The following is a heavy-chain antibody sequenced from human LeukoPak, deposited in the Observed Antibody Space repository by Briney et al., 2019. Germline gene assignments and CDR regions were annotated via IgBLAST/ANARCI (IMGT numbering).Heavy chain of an antibody. V-gene: IGHV4-39*07. CDR3: AAVDTAMIFDY. CDR2: IYYSGST. D-gene: IGHD5-18*01. CDR1: GGSISSSSYY. Sequence: SETLSLTCTVSGGSISSSSYYWGWIRQPPGKGLEWIGSIYYSGSTYYNPSLKSRVTISVDTSKNQFSLKLSSVTAADTAVYYCAAVDTAMIFDYWGQGTLVTVSS. J-gene: IGHJ4*02.